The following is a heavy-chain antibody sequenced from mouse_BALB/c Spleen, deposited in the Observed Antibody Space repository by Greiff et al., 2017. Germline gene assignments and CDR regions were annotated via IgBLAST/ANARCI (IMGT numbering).Heavy chain of an antibody. Sequence: VKLMESGAELAKPGASVKMSCKASGYTFTSYWMHWVKQRPGQGLEWIGYINPSTGYTEYNQKFKDKATLTADKSSSTAYMQLSSLTSEDSAVYYCTRSSDGYYWYFDVWGAGTTVTVSS. CDR1: GYTFTSYW. J-gene: IGHJ1*01. V-gene: IGHV1-7*01. CDR3: TRSSDGYYWYFDV. D-gene: IGHD2-3*01. CDR2: INPSTGYT.